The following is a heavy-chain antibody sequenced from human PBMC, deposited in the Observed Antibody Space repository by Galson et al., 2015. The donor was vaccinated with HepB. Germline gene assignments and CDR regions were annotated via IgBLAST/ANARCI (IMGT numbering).Heavy chain of an antibody. CDR3: AKVFPEKTDGWYRQALYYFDS. CDR1: RFTFSYYA. D-gene: IGHD6-19*01. Sequence: SLRLSCAASRFTFSYYAMAWVRQAPGKGLEWISAITPSGDNTYSADSMKGRFFISRDNSQNTLFLQMNSLRADDPAIYFCAKVFPEKTDGWYRQALYYFDSWGQGTRVTVSS. CDR2: ITPSGDNT. V-gene: IGHV3-23*01. J-gene: IGHJ4*02.